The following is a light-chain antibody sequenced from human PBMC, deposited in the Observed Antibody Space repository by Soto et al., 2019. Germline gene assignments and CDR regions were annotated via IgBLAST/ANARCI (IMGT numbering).Light chain of an antibody. J-gene: IGKJ1*01. V-gene: IGKV1-39*01. CDR2: GVS. Sequence: DIQLTQSPSSLSASVGDRVTITCRASQSVGTYLNWYRHKPGKAPTLLIYGVSSLHSGVPSRFSGSGSETEFTLTISSLQPEDFATYYCQQSYSNPRTFGQGTKVDI. CDR1: QSVGTY. CDR3: QQSYSNPRT.